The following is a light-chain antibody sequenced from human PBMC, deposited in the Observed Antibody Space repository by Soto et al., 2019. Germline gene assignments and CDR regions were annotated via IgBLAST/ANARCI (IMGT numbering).Light chain of an antibody. CDR3: SSYSYLDIPVL. CDR2: EVV. J-gene: IGLJ2*01. V-gene: IGLV2-14*01. CDR1: SSDVGSYNY. Sequence: QSALTQPASVSGSPGQSITISCTGTSSDVGSYNYVSWYQQHPGKVPKLLIYEVVRRPSGISTRFSGSKSGTTASLTISGLQPEDEAHYYCSSYSYLDIPVLLGGGTQLTVL.